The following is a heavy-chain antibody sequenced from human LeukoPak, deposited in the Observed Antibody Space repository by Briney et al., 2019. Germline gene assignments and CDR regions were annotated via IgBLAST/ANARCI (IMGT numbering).Heavy chain of an antibody. CDR3: ARDLGREYYGSGSYYLYYYYYGMDV. Sequence: PGGSLRLSCAASGFTFYNYGIHWVRQAPGKGLEWVSSISSSSSYIYYADSVKGRFTISRDNAKNSLYLQMNSLRAEDTAVYYCARDLGREYYGSGSYYLYYYYYGMDVWGQGTTVTVSS. CDR2: ISSSSSYI. D-gene: IGHD3-10*01. CDR1: GFTFYNYG. V-gene: IGHV3-21*01. J-gene: IGHJ6*02.